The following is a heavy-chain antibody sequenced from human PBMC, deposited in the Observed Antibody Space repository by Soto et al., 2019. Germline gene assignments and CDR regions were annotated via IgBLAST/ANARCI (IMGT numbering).Heavy chain of an antibody. CDR1: GYTFTSYD. CDR3: ARGVAVADPLYYYYYGTDV. V-gene: IGHV1-8*01. J-gene: IGHJ6*02. D-gene: IGHD6-19*01. CDR2: MNPKGGKT. Sequence: ASVKVSCKASGYTFTSYDINWVRQATGQGLEWVGWMNPKGGKTGYAQTFQGRVTVPRNTSISTAYMELSSLRSEDTAVYYCARGVAVADPLYYYYYGTDVWGQGTAVTVSS.